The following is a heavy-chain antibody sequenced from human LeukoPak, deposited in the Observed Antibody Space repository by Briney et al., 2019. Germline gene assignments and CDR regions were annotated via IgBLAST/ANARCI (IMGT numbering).Heavy chain of an antibody. CDR1: GGTFSSYA. CDR3: ASEGPVVSGAFDI. Sequence: SVKVSCKASGGTFSSYAISWVRQAPGQGLEWMGRIIPILGIANYAQKFQGRVTITADKSTSTAYMELSSLRSEDTAVYYCASEGPVVSGAFDIWGQGTMATVSS. D-gene: IGHD2-21*02. CDR2: IIPILGIA. V-gene: IGHV1-69*04. J-gene: IGHJ3*02.